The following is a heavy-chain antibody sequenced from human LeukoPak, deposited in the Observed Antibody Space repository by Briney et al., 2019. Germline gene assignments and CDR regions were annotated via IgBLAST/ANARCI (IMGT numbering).Heavy chain of an antibody. Sequence: WASVTVSCKASGYTFTSYDINWVRQATGQGLGWMGWMNPNSGNTGYAQKFQGRVTMTRNTSISTAYMELSSLRSEDTAVYYCARRVGRDRRQQALGYWGQGTLVTVSS. CDR1: GYTFTSYD. V-gene: IGHV1-8*01. D-gene: IGHD1-26*01. CDR3: ARRVGRDRRQQALGY. CDR2: MNPNSGNT. J-gene: IGHJ4*02.